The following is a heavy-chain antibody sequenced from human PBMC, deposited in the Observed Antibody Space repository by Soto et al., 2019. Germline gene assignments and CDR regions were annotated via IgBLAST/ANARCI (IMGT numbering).Heavy chain of an antibody. V-gene: IGHV5-10-1*01. J-gene: IGHJ4*02. CDR2: IDPSDSQT. CDR3: ARQIYDSDTGPNFQYYFDS. D-gene: IGHD3-22*01. Sequence: HGESLKISCKGSGYSFAGYWITWVRQKPGKGLEWMGRIDPSDSQTYYSPSFRGHVTISATKSITTVFLQWSSLRASDTAMYYCARQIYDSDTGPNFQYYFDSWGQGTPVTVSP. CDR1: GYSFAGYW.